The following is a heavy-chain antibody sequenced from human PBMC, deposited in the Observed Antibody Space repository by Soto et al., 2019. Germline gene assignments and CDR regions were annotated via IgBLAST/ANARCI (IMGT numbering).Heavy chain of an antibody. V-gene: IGHV5-51*01. Sequence: GESLKISCKVSGYSFTEFWIGWVRQVPGKGLEWMGIIYPDDSDTRYSPSFQGQVTISADKSFSTAYLQWSSLKASDTAMYYCARPRSSSRNYYGMDVWGQGTTVTVSS. CDR1: GYSFTEFW. J-gene: IGHJ6*02. CDR2: IYPDDSDT. CDR3: ARPRSSSRNYYGMDV. D-gene: IGHD6-13*01.